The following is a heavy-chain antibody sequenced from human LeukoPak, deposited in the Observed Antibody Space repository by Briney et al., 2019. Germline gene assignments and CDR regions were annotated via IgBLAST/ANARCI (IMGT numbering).Heavy chain of an antibody. D-gene: IGHD6-13*01. CDR1: GYTFTRYY. V-gene: IGHV1-46*01. CDR3: ARDWDIIAAAMGDLDY. J-gene: IGHJ4*02. CDR2: INPSGGST. Sequence: ASVKVSCKASGYTFTRYYMHWVRQAPGQGLEWMGIINPSGGSTSYAQKFQGRVTMTRDTSTSTVYMELSRLRSEDTAVYYCARDWDIIAAAMGDLDYWGQGTLVTVSS.